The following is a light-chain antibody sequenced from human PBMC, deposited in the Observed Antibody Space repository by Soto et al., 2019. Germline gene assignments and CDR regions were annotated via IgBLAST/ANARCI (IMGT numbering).Light chain of an antibody. J-gene: IGKJ4*01. Sequence: DIQRTQSPSSVSASVGDRVTITCLSSQGITNLLAWYQQKPGKAPKLLIYAASGLPSGVPSRFSGSGSGTDFTLTISSLQPEDFATYYCQQANSFPLTFGGGTKVDIK. V-gene: IGKV1-12*01. CDR2: AAS. CDR1: QGITNL. CDR3: QQANSFPLT.